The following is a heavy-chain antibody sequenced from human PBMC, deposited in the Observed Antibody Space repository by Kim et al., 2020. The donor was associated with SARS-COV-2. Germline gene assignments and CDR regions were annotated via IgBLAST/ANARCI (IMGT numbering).Heavy chain of an antibody. Sequence: GGSLRLSCAASGFTFSNAWMSWVRQAPGKGLEWVGRIKRKTDGGTTDYAAPVKGRFTISRDDSKNTLYLQMNSLKNEDTAVYYCTTQWLRDYWGQGTLVTVSS. D-gene: IGHD6-19*01. J-gene: IGHJ4*02. CDR3: TTQWLRDY. CDR2: IKRKTDGGTT. CDR1: GFTFSNAW. V-gene: IGHV3-15*01.